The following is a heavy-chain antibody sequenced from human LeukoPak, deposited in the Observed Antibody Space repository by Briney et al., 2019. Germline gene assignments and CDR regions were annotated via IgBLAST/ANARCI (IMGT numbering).Heavy chain of an antibody. Sequence: ASVNVSCKASGYEFSSYGISWVRQAPGQGLEWMGWISAYNGKTKYAEKFQGRLTMTTETSTSIAYMELRSLTSGDTAVYYCAKDSPRDDYVRGSYRYSRRGLDIWGQGTLVTDSS. D-gene: IGHD3-16*02. CDR1: GYEFSSYG. CDR2: ISAYNGKT. V-gene: IGHV1-18*01. CDR3: AKDSPRDDYVRGSYRYSRRGLDI. J-gene: IGHJ3*02.